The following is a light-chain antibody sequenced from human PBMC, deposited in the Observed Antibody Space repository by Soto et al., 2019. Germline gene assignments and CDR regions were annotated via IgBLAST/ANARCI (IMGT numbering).Light chain of an antibody. CDR2: QAS. V-gene: IGKV1-5*03. J-gene: IGKJ4*01. CDR1: QSIGTW. CDR3: QQYNNYALT. Sequence: DIQMTQSPSTLSASVGDRVTIACRASQSIGTWLAWYQQKPGKAPNLLIYQASTLESGVPSRFSGSGSGTEFTLTLSSLQPDDFATYYCQQYNNYALTFGGGTKVEIK.